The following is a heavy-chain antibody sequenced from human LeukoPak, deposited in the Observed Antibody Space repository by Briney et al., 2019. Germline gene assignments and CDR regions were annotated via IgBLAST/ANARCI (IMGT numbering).Heavy chain of an antibody. V-gene: IGHV3-7*01. CDR3: ARSNIVATIDYFDY. CDR1: GFTVSSNY. D-gene: IGHD5-12*01. CDR2: IKQDGSEK. Sequence: GGSLRLSCAASGFTVSSNYMSWVRQAPGKGLEWVANIKQDGSEKYYVDSVKGRFTISRDNAKNSLYLQMNSLRAEDTAVYYCARSNIVATIDYFDYWGQGTLVTVSS. J-gene: IGHJ4*02.